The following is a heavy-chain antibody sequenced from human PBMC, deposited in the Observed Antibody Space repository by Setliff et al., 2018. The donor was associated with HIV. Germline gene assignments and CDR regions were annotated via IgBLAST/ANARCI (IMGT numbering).Heavy chain of an antibody. D-gene: IGHD3-22*01. CDR2: INPNSGGT. V-gene: IGHV1-2*02. CDR1: GYTFTGYY. J-gene: IGHJ5*02. Sequence: ASVKVSCKAPGYTFTGYYMHWVRQAPGQGLEWMGWINPNSGGTNYAQKFQGRVTMTRDTSISTAYMELSRLRSDDTAVYYCSRDDYYDSSANWFDPWGQGTLVTVSS. CDR3: SRDDYYDSSANWFDP.